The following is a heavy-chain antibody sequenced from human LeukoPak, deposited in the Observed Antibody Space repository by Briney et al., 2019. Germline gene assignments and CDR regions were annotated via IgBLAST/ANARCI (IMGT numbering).Heavy chain of an antibody. V-gene: IGHV1-2*02. CDR1: GYTFTGYY. J-gene: IGHJ5*02. D-gene: IGHD6-13*01. CDR2: INPNSGGT. CDR3: AREARSSWYWFDP. Sequence: ASVKVSCKASGYTFTGYYMHWVRQAPGQGLEWMGWINPNSGGTNYAQKFQGRVTMTRDTSISTAYMELSRLRSDDTAVYYCAREARSSWYWFDPWGQGTLVTASS.